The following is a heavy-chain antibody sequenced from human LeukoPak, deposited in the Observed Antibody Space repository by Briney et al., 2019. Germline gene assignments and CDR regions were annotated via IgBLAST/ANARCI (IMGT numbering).Heavy chain of an antibody. CDR2: IYHSGST. V-gene: IGHV4-38-2*01. CDR1: GYSISSGYY. D-gene: IGHD2/OR15-2a*01. J-gene: IGHJ3*02. Sequence: PSETLSLTCAVSGYSISSGYYWGWIRQPPGKGLEWIGSIYHSGSTYYNPSLKSRVTISVDTSKNQFSLKLSSVTAADTAVYYCARLHSIAISGAFDIWGQGQWSPSLQ. CDR3: ARLHSIAISGAFDI.